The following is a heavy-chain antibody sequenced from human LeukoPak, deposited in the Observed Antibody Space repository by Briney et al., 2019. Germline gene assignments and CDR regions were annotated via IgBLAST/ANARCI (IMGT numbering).Heavy chain of an antibody. V-gene: IGHV1-2*02. CDR2: INPNSGGT. J-gene: IGHJ4*02. D-gene: IGHD1-26*01. Sequence: ASVKVSCKASGYTFTVYYIHWVRQAPRQGPEWMGWINPNSGGTTYAQKFQGRVTMTRDMSISTAYMELSSLRSDDTAVYFCARGFGSYRFDSWGQGTLVTVSS. CDR1: GYTFTVYY. CDR3: ARGFGSYRFDS.